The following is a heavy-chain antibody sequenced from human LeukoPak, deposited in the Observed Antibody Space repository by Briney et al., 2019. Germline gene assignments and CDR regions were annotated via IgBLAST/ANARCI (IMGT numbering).Heavy chain of an antibody. CDR3: ALPSWPFDY. CDR2: ISENGGST. D-gene: IGHD6-13*01. CDR1: GFTFRRYA. J-gene: IGHJ4*02. Sequence: PGGSLRLSCAASGFTFRRYAMNWVRQAPGKGLEWISVISENGGSTYYADSVKGRFTISRDNSKNTLYLQMNSLRAEDTAVYYCALPSWPFDYWGQGTLVTVSS. V-gene: IGHV3-23*01.